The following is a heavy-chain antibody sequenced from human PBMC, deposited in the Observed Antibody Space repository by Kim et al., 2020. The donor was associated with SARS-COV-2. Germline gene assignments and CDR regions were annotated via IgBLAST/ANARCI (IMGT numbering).Heavy chain of an antibody. D-gene: IGHD3-10*01. V-gene: IGHV4-39*01. J-gene: IGHJ4*02. CDR3: ARGGYYYGPGSYFNFDY. Sequence: LKRRVTLSVDTSKYQFSLKLSSVTAADTAVYYCARGGYYYGPGSYFNFDYWGQGTLVTVSS.